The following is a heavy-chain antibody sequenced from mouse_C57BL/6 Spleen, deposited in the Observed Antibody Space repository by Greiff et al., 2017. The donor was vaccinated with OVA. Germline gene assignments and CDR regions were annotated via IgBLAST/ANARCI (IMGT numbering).Heavy chain of an antibody. CDR2: IYPGSGST. J-gene: IGHJ4*01. Sequence: QVQLQQPGAELVKPGASVKMSCKASGYTFTSYWITWVKQRPGQGLEWIGDIYPGSGSTNYNEKFKSMATLTIDTSSSTAYMQLSSLTSEDTAIYYCAREGDKDYWGQGTSVTVSS. V-gene: IGHV1-55*01. CDR3: AREGDKDY. CDR1: GYTFTSYW.